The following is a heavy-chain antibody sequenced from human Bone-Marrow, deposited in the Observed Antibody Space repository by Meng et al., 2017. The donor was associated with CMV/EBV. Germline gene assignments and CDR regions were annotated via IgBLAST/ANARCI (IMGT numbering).Heavy chain of an antibody. CDR2: MNPNSGNT. J-gene: IGHJ6*02. Sequence: ASVKVSCKASGYTFTSYDINWVRQATGQGLEWMGWMNPNSGNTGYAQKFQGRVTITRNTSISTAYMELSSLRSEDTAVYYCARSSKWGDGMDVWGQGTTVTVS. CDR1: GYTFTSYD. D-gene: IGHD7-27*01. V-gene: IGHV1-8*03. CDR3: ARSSKWGDGMDV.